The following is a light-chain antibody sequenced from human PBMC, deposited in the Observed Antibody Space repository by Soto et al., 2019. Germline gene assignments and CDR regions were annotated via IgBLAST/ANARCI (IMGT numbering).Light chain of an antibody. V-gene: IGKV3-15*01. CDR3: QQYNNWPPLP. Sequence: EIVMTQSPATLSVSPGERATLSCRASQSVSSNLAWYQQKPGQAPRLLIYGASTRATGIPARFSGSGSGTEFTLTISSLQSEDFAVYYCQQYNNWPPLPFGQGTRLEIK. CDR2: GAS. J-gene: IGKJ5*01. CDR1: QSVSSN.